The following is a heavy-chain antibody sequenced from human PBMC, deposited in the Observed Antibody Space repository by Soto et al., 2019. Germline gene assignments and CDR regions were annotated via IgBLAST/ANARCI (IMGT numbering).Heavy chain of an antibody. Sequence: QITLKESGPTLVKPTQTLTLTCTFSGFSLTTDAVGVGWIRQPPGKALEWLALIYWDDGKRYSPALKSRLTITTDASRNQVVLTLTNMDPADTATYYCAHVYWVAAGIRYYFDYWGQGTLVTVSS. D-gene: IGHD1-1*01. CDR3: AHVYWVAAGIRYYFDY. CDR2: IYWDDGK. CDR1: GFSLTTDAVG. V-gene: IGHV2-5*02. J-gene: IGHJ4*02.